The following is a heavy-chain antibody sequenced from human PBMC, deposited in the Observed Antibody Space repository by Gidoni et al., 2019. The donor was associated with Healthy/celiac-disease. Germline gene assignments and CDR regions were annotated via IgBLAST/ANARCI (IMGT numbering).Heavy chain of an antibody. J-gene: IGHJ4*02. V-gene: IGHV3-30*02. CDR1: GFTFISYG. D-gene: IGHD2-2*01. Sequence: QVQLVESGGGVVQPGGSLRLSCAASGFTFISYGMHWVRQAPGKGLEWVAFIRYDGSNKYYADSVKGRFTISRDNSKNTLYLQMNSLRAEDTAVYYCAKDGRRYCSSTSCYAIDYWGQGTLVTVSS. CDR3: AKDGRRYCSSTSCYAIDY. CDR2: IRYDGSNK.